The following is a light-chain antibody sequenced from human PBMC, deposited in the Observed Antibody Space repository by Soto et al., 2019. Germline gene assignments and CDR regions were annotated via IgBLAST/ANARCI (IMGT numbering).Light chain of an antibody. CDR3: QQSYSTTRT. CDR1: QGISTY. CDR2: AAS. Sequence: DIQMTQSPSSLSESAGDRVTITCRASQGISTYLNWYQQKPGKAPKLLIYAASSLQSGVPSRFSGSGSETDFTLTISSLQPEDFATYSCQQSYSTTRTFGQGTKVDSK. J-gene: IGKJ1*01. V-gene: IGKV1-39*01.